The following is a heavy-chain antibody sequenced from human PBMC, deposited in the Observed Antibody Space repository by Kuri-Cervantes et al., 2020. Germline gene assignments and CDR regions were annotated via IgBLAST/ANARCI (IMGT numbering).Heavy chain of an antibody. CDR2: INTYGSGT. Sequence: GESLKISCAASGLTFSTYWMHWVRQVPGKGLMWVSRINTYGSGTTYADSVKGRFTISRDNAKNTLYLQMNSLRAEDTAVYYCARGEGYQLLYRGPLDYWGQGTLVTVSS. D-gene: IGHD2-2*02. CDR3: ARGEGYQLLYRGPLDY. J-gene: IGHJ4*02. CDR1: GLTFSTYW. V-gene: IGHV3-74*01.